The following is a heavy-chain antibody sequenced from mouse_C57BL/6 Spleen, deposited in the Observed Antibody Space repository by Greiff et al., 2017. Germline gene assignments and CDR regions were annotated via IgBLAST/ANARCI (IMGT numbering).Heavy chain of an antibody. CDR1: GYIFTSYW. CDR2: IDPSDSYT. D-gene: IGHD2-3*01. J-gene: IGHJ3*01. CDR3: AGGDGYLAWFAY. Sequence: QVQLQQPGAELVMPGASVKLSCKASGYIFTSYWMHWVKQRPGQGLEWIGEIDPSDSYTNYNQKFKGKSTLTVDKSSSTAYMQLSSLTSEDSAVYYCAGGDGYLAWFAYWGQGTLVTVSA. V-gene: IGHV1-69*01.